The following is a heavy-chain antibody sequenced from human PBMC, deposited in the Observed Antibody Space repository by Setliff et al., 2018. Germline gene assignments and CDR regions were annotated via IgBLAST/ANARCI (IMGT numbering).Heavy chain of an antibody. D-gene: IGHD3-22*01. Sequence: SETLSLTCAVYGGSFSGYYWSWIRQPPGKGLEWIGTIYHSGNTYYNPSLNSRLTISVDTSKNQFSLKLSSVTAADTAVYYCARLLVVTDAFDIWGQGTMVTVSS. J-gene: IGHJ3*02. CDR1: GGSFSGYY. CDR3: ARLLVVTDAFDI. CDR2: IYHSGNT. V-gene: IGHV4-34*01.